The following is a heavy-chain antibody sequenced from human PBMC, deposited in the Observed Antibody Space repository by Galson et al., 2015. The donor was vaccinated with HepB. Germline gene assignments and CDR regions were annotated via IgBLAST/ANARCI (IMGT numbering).Heavy chain of an antibody. J-gene: IGHJ5*02. D-gene: IGHD1-1*01. CDR1: GGTFSSST. V-gene: IGHV1-69*02. CDR2: ITPILDIA. CDR3: ARGKGTESPFDP. Sequence: SVKVSCKASGGTFSSSTVSWVRQAPGQGLQWMGRITPILDIANYAQNFQGRVSITADRLTSTAYMELSSLRSDDTAVYYCARGKGTESPFDPWGQGTLVTVSS.